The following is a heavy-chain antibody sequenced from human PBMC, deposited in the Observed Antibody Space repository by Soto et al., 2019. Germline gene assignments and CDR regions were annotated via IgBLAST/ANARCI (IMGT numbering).Heavy chain of an antibody. V-gene: IGHV4-39*01. CDR1: EGFISSSSCY. CDR2: IYYSGST. Sequence: HSETQSHTCTVAEGFISSSSCYWSWIRQPPGKGLEWIGSIYYSGSTYYNPSLKSRVTISVDTSKNQFSLKLSSVTAADTAVYYGAKTEKIIFYFFWRGNQGAGYSSRYLWCKGTTVTVSA. J-gene: IGHJ6*04. CDR3: AKTEKIIFYFFWRGNQGAGYSSRYL. D-gene: IGHD3-3*01.